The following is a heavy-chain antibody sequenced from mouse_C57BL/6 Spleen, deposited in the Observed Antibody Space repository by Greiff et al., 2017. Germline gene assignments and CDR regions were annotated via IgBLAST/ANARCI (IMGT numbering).Heavy chain of an antibody. D-gene: IGHD4-1*02. CDR3: ASSTGTNYFDY. CDR1: GFSLTSYG. Sequence: VMLVESGPGLVAPSQRLSITCTVSGFSLTSYGVHWVRQPPGKGLEWLVVIWSDGSTTYNSALKSRLSISKDNSKGQIYLKMSSLQADDTAIYYCASSTGTNYFDYWGQGATLTVA. J-gene: IGHJ2*01. CDR2: IWSDGST. V-gene: IGHV2-6*03.